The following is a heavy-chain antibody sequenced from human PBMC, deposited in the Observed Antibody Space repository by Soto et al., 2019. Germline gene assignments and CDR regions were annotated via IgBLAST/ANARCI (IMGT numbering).Heavy chain of an antibody. D-gene: IGHD3-22*01. V-gene: IGHV4-4*02. J-gene: IGHJ6*02. CDR2: IYHSGST. Sequence: QSQTLSLTCAVSGGSISSSNWWSWVRQPPGKGLEWIGEIYHSGSTNYNPSLKSRVTISVDKSKNQFSLKLSSVTAADTAVYYCARKGYYYDSSGSYYYYGMDVWGQGTTVTVSS. CDR1: GGSISSSNW. CDR3: ARKGYYYDSSGSYYYYGMDV.